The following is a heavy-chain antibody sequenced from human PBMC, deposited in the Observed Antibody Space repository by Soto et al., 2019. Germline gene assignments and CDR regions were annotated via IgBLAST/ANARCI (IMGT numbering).Heavy chain of an antibody. V-gene: IGHV4-31*03. D-gene: IGHD1-26*01. CDR3: ASIVTPSYTYYYYMDV. CDR2: IYYSGST. CDR1: GGSISSGGYY. J-gene: IGHJ6*03. Sequence: QVQLQESGPGLVKPSQTLSLTCTVSGGSISSGGYYWSWIRQHPGKGLEWIGYIYYSGSTYYNPSLKTRVTISVDTSKNQFSLKLSSVTAADTAVYYCASIVTPSYTYYYYMDVWGKGTTVTVSS.